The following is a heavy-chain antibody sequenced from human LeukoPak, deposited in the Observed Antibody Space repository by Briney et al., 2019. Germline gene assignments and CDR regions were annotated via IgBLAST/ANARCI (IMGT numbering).Heavy chain of an antibody. V-gene: IGHV4-59*08. CDR2: IYYSGST. Sequence: SETLSLTCSVSGGSIHTYYWTWIRQPPGKGLEWIGYIYYSGSTNYNPSLKSRVTISVDTSKNQFSLKLSSVTAADTAVYYCARLRGSGDAFDIWGQGTMVTVSS. J-gene: IGHJ3*02. CDR1: GGSIHTYY. D-gene: IGHD3-10*01. CDR3: ARLRGSGDAFDI.